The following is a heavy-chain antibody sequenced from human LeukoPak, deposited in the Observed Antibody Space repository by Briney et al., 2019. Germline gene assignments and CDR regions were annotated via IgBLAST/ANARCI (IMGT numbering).Heavy chain of an antibody. D-gene: IGHD3-22*01. CDR3: ARVLGHYYDSSGYYLNWFDP. CDR2: ISAYNGNT. J-gene: IGHJ5*02. Sequence: ASVKLSCKASGYTFTSYGISWVRQDPGQGPESMRWISAYNGNTNYAQKLQGRVTMTTDTSTSTAYMELRRLRSDDTAVYYCARVLGHYYDSSGYYLNWFDPWGQGTLVTVSS. V-gene: IGHV1-18*01. CDR1: GYTFTSYG.